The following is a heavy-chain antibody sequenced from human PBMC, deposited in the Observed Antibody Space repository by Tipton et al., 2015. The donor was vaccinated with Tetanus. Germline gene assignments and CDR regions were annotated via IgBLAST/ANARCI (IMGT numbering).Heavy chain of an antibody. CDR3: AREEVLLWFGEGWFAP. CDR1: GFTFSSYS. Sequence: SLRLSCAASGFTFSSYSMNWVRQAPGKGLEWVSSISSSSSYIYYADSVKGRFTISRDNAKNSLYLQMNSLRAEDTAVYYCAREEVLLWFGEGWFAPWGQGTLVTVSS. CDR2: ISSSSSYI. D-gene: IGHD3-10*01. V-gene: IGHV3-21*01. J-gene: IGHJ5*02.